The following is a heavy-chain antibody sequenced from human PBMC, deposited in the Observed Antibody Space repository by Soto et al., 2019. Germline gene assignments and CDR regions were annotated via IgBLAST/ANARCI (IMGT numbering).Heavy chain of an antibody. J-gene: IGHJ4*02. Sequence: SETLSLTCTVSGGSISNYYWSWIRQPPGKGLEWIGYLYYSGNTNYNPSLKSRVTIAVDTSKNQLSLKLSSVTAADTAVYYCARRYGGNLDYWGQGTLVTVSS. D-gene: IGHD1-26*01. V-gene: IGHV4-59*08. CDR3: ARRYGGNLDY. CDR1: GGSISNYY. CDR2: LYYSGNT.